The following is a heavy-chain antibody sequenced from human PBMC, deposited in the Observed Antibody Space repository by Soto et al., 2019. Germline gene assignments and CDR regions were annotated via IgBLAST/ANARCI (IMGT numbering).Heavy chain of an antibody. CDR3: ARQYYDFWSGYYYYFDY. CDR2: ISGSGGST. CDR1: GFTFSSYA. J-gene: IGHJ4*02. D-gene: IGHD3-3*01. V-gene: IGHV3-23*01. Sequence: GGSLRLSCAASGFTFSSYAMSWVRQAPGKGLEWVSAISGSGGSTYYADSVKGRFTISRDNSKNTLYLQMNSLRAEDTAVYYCARQYYDFWSGYYYYFDYWGQGT.